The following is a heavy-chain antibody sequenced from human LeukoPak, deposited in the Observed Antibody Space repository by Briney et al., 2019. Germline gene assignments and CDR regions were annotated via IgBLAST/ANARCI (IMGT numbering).Heavy chain of an antibody. Sequence: GGTVRLSCAASGFTFSSYSMNWVRQAPGKGLEWVSSISSSSSYIYYADSVKGRFTISRDNAKNSLYLQMNSLRAEDTAVYYCARDSRVDIVPWYFDLWGRGTLVTVSS. V-gene: IGHV3-21*01. CDR3: ARDSRVDIVPWYFDL. CDR1: GFTFSSYS. CDR2: ISSSSSYI. D-gene: IGHD5-12*01. J-gene: IGHJ2*01.